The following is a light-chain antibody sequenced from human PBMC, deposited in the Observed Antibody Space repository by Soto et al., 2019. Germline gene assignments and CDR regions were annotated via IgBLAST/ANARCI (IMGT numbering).Light chain of an antibody. V-gene: IGKV3-20*01. J-gene: IGKJ4*01. CDR3: QQYSRLPLS. CDR2: GAS. Sequence: EILLTQSPGTLSLSPGDRATLSCRSSQSLTNSFLAWYQQRPGQTPRLLIYGASIRATDIPDRFSGSGSGTDFTLTISRLEPEDFAVYFCQQYSRLPLSFGGGTKVEIK. CDR1: QSLTNSF.